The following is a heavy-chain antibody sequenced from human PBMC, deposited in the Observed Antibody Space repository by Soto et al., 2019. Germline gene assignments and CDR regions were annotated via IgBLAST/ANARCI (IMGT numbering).Heavy chain of an antibody. CDR1: GDSVNSGTYY. CDR2: IYYSGST. J-gene: IGHJ4*02. V-gene: IGHV4-61*01. Sequence: PSETLSLTCTVSGDSVNSGTYYWSWIRQPPGKGLEWIGYIYYSGSTYYNPSLKSRVTMSVDTSKNQFSLKLSSVTAVDTAVYYCARGSYDSSGPHAPVIDYWGQGTLVTVSS. D-gene: IGHD3-22*01. CDR3: ARGSYDSSGPHAPVIDY.